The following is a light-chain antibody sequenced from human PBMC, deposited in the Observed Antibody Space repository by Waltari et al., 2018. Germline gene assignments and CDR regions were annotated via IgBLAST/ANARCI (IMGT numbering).Light chain of an antibody. CDR2: TAS. J-gene: IGKJ1*01. Sequence: TCRASHSIASYLKWYQQKPGKAPNLLIYTASSLQSGVPSRFSGSGSGTDFTLTISSLQPGDFATYFCQQSYVSPLTFGQGTKVEI. CDR1: HSIASY. V-gene: IGKV1-39*01. CDR3: QQSYVSPLT.